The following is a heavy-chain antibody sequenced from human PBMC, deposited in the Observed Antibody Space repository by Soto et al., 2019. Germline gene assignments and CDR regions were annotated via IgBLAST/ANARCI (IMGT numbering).Heavy chain of an antibody. Sequence: PGGSLRLSCAASGFTFSDYYMSWIRQAPGKGLEWGSYISSSGSTIYYADSVKGRFTISRDNAKNSLYMQMHSLRAEDTAVYYCAREHRYYGVDYWGQGTLVTVSS. V-gene: IGHV3-11*01. CDR1: GFTFSDYY. CDR3: AREHRYYGVDY. D-gene: IGHD3-10*01. J-gene: IGHJ4*02. CDR2: ISSSGSTI.